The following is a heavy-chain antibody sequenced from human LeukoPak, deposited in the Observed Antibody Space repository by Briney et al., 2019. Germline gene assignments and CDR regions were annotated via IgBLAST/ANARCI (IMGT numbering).Heavy chain of an antibody. J-gene: IGHJ4*02. CDR2: IKFDGSEI. CDR1: GFSLSDYW. D-gene: IGHD3-22*01. Sequence: GGSLRLSCAASGFSLSDYWMTWVRQAPGKGLECVGNIKFDGSEIYYLDSVRGRFSISRDNAKNSLYLQMNSLRVEDTAVYYCTRDLNHDSRGWGQGTLVTVSS. V-gene: IGHV3-7*01. CDR3: TRDLNHDSRG.